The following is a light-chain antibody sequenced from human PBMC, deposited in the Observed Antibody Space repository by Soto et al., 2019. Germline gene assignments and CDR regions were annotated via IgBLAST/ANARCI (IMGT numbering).Light chain of an antibody. V-gene: IGKV1-12*01. CDR2: AAS. CDR3: QQPISFPIT. J-gene: IGKJ5*01. CDR1: QSTSSW. Sequence: DIQMTQSPSTLSASLVYRFTITCLASQSTSSWLAWYQQKPGKAPQLLISAASSLQSGVPSRFSGSGSGTDFTLTIRSLQPEDFATYYCQQPISFPITFGQGTRLEI.